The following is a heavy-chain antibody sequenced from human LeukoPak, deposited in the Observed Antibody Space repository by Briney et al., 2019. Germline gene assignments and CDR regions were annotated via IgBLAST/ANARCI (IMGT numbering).Heavy chain of an antibody. CDR3: ARERASCYFDY. Sequence: GGSLRLSCAASGFTFSSYSMNWVRQAPGKGLEWVSSISSSSSYIYYADSVKGRFTISRDNAKNSLYLQMNSLRGEDTAVYSYARERASCYFDYWGQGTLVTVSS. CDR2: ISSSSSYI. CDR1: GFTFSSYS. D-gene: IGHD1-1*01. V-gene: IGHV3-21*01. J-gene: IGHJ4*02.